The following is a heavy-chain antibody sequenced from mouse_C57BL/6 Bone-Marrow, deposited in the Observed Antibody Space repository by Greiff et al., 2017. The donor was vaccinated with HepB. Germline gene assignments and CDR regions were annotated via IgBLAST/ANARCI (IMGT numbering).Heavy chain of an antibody. J-gene: IGHJ3*01. CDR1: GYNFTDYN. V-gene: IGHV1-22*01. CDR2: INPDNGGT. Sequence: EVQLQQSGPELVKPGASVKMSCTASGYNFTDYNMHWVKQRPGQSLEWIGNINPDNGGTRYYKKFKGKATLTVDTSSSTAYLELRSLTSEDTAVYYCARGHNWFAYWGQGTLVTVSA. CDR3: ARGHNWFAY.